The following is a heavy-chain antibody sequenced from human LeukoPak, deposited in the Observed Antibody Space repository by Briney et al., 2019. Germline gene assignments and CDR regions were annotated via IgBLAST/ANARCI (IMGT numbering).Heavy chain of an antibody. CDR1: GYTFTSYG. CDR3: ARDWVNRGSYGWVSYYYGMDV. J-gene: IGHJ6*02. CDR2: IIPILGIA. D-gene: IGHD1-26*01. Sequence: SVKVSCKASGYTFTSYGISWVRQAPGQGLEWMGRIIPILGIANYAQKFQGRVTITADKSTSTAYMELSSLRSEDTAVYYCARDWVNRGSYGWVSYYYGMDVGRQGPTVTVS. V-gene: IGHV1-69*04.